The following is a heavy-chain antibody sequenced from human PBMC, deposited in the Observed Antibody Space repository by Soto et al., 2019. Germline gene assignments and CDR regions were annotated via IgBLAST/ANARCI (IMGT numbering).Heavy chain of an antibody. J-gene: IGHJ6*02. CDR3: ASVPTVTTFGMDV. Sequence: GWSLRLSCAASGFTFSSYEMNWVRQAPGKGLEWVSYISSSGSTIYYADSVKGRFTISRDNAKNSLYLQMNSLRAEDTAVYYCASVPTVTTFGMDVWVQGTTVSVSS. D-gene: IGHD4-17*01. CDR2: ISSSGSTI. CDR1: GFTFSSYE. V-gene: IGHV3-48*03.